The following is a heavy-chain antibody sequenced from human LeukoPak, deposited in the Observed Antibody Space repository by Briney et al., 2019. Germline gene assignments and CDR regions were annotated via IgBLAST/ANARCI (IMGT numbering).Heavy chain of an antibody. V-gene: IGHV1-46*01. D-gene: IGHD3-10*01. CDR2: INPSGGST. CDR3: ARDPGGYYGSGSHPGDY. J-gene: IGHJ4*02. CDR1: GYTFTSYY. Sequence: ASVKVSCKASGYTFTSYYMHWVRQAPGQGLEWMGIINPSGGSTSYAQKFQGRVTMTRDTSTSTVYMELSSLRSEDTAVYYCARDPGGYYGSGSHPGDYWGQGTLVTVSS.